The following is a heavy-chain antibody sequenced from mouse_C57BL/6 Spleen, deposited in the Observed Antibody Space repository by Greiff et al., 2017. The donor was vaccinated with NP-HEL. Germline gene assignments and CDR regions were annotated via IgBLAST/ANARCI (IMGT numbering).Heavy chain of an antibody. J-gene: IGHJ4*01. CDR3: ARPWIYDGYFYAMDY. V-gene: IGHV1-53*01. CDR1: GYTFTSYW. D-gene: IGHD2-3*01. CDR2: INPSNGGT. Sequence: QVQLQQPGTELVKPGASVKLSCKASGYTFTSYWMHWVKQRPGQGLEWIGNINPSNGGTNYNEKFKSKATLTVDKSSSTAYMQLSSLTSEDSAVYYCARPWIYDGYFYAMDYWGQGTSVTGSS.